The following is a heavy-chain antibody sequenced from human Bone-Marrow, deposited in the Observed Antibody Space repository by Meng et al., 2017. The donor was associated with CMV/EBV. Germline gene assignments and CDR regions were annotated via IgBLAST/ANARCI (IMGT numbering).Heavy chain of an antibody. J-gene: IGHJ5*02. D-gene: IGHD6-6*01. CDR1: GGSFSGYY. Sequence: TCAVYGGSFSGYYWSWSRQPPGKGLEWIGEINHSGSTNYNPSLKSRVTISVDTSKNQFSLKLSSVTAADTAVYYCARGLSSSDWFDPWGQGTLVTVSS. V-gene: IGHV4-34*01. CDR3: ARGLSSSDWFDP. CDR2: INHSGST.